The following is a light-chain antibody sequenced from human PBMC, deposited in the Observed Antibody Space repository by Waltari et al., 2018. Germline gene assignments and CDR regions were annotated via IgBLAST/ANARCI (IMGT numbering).Light chain of an antibody. CDR2: GKN. Sequence: SSALTQDPAVSVALGQTVRITCPGDSLRSYYASWYQQKPGQAPVLVIYGKNNRRSGIPDRCAGASSVNTACLTITGAQAEDEADYYGNARDSSGNHLRVFGGGTKLTVL. J-gene: IGLJ2*01. V-gene: IGLV3-19*01. CDR1: SLRSYY. CDR3: NARDSSGNHLRV.